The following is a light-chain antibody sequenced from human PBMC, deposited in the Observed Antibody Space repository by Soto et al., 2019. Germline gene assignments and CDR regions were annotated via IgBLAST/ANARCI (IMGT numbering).Light chain of an antibody. CDR1: QSVTNF. J-gene: IGKJ2*03. Sequence: DIQMTQSPSTLTASVGDRVTITCRASQSVTNFLAWYQQKPGKAPKLLIYDASTLEDAVPSRFSGSGSGTQFTLTISSVQPDDYATYYCQQYNDWSSRFGQGTKLEIK. V-gene: IGKV1-5*01. CDR3: QQYNDWSSR. CDR2: DAS.